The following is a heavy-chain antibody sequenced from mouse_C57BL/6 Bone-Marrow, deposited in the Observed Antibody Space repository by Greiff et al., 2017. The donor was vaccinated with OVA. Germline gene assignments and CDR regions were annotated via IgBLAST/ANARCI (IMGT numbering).Heavy chain of an antibody. CDR3: ARRGYGLYWYFDV. V-gene: IGHV1-81*01. D-gene: IGHD1-1*01. CDR2: IYPRSGNT. J-gene: IGHJ1*03. Sequence: VQLVESGAELARPGASVKLSCKASGYTFTSYGISWVKQRTGQGLEWIGEIYPRSGNTYYNEKFKGKATLTADKSSSTAYMELRSLTSEDSAVYFCARRGYGLYWYFDVWGTGTTVTVSS. CDR1: GYTFTSYG.